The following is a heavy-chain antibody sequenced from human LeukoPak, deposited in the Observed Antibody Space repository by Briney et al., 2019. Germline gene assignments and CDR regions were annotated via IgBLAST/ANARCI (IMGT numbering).Heavy chain of an antibody. D-gene: IGHD2-15*01. CDR2: ISSSSSSI. CDR1: GFTFSSYS. Sequence: GGSLRLSCAASGFTFSSYSMNWVRQAPGKGLEWVSYISSSSSSIYYADSVKGRFTISRDNAKNSLYLQMNSLRDEDTAVYYCSREYSPDIVVVVAAVVPFDIWGQGTMVTVSS. J-gene: IGHJ3*02. V-gene: IGHV3-48*02. CDR3: SREYSPDIVVVVAAVVPFDI.